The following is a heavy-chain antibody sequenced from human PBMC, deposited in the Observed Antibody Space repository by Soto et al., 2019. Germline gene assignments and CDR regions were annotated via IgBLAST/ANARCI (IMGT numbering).Heavy chain of an antibody. J-gene: IGHJ4*02. V-gene: IGHV2-5*02. CDR2: IYWDDDK. Sequence: QITLKETGPTLVKPTQTLTLTCTFSGFSLHAGGVAVGWIRQPPGKALEWLALIYWDDDKRYSPSLKSRLTFTKDTPKHQVVLTIADIDPLDTATYYCAHRRGAMFDDWGQGTLVTVSS. CDR1: GFSLHAGGVA. CDR3: AHRRGAMFDD.